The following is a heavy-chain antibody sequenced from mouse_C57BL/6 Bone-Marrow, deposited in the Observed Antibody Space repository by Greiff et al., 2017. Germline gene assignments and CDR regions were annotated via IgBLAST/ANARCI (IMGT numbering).Heavy chain of an antibody. V-gene: IGHV1-81*01. Sequence: QVQLQQSGAELARPGASVKLSCKASGYTFTSYGISWVKQRTGQGLEWIGEIYPRSGNTYYNEKFKGKATLTADKSSSTAYMELRSRTSKDSAVYFCARSRTTVVRGLGYWGQGTTLTVSS. CDR2: IYPRSGNT. J-gene: IGHJ2*01. CDR3: ARSRTTVVRGLGY. CDR1: GYTFTSYG. D-gene: IGHD1-1*01.